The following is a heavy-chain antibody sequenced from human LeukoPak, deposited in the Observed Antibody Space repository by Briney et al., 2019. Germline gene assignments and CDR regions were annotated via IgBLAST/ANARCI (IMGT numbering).Heavy chain of an antibody. CDR1: GFTYRGYS. CDR3: ARVWGVGATLGVFDI. CDR2: ISSSTSDI. Sequence: GVSLRLSCAASGFTYRGYSMNWVRQAPGKGLEWVSSISSSTSDIFYADAMKGRFTISRDNAKNSLYLQMNSLRAEDTAVYYCARVWGVGATLGVFDIWGQGTMVTVSS. V-gene: IGHV3-21*01. J-gene: IGHJ3*02. D-gene: IGHD1-26*01.